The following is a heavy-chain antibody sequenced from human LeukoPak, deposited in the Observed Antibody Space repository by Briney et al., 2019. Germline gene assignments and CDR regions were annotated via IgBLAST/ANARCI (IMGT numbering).Heavy chain of an antibody. J-gene: IGHJ6*02. CDR2: ISGSSGST. D-gene: IGHD3-16*01. CDR3: AKDRPLGFGVTISYYYYGMDV. V-gene: IGHV3-23*01. Sequence: PGGSLRLSCAASGFTFSSYAMSWVRQAPGKGLEWVSAISGSSGSTYYADSVKGRFTISRDNSKNTLYLQMNSLRAEDTAVYYCAKDRPLGFGVTISYYYYGMDVWGQGTTVTVSS. CDR1: GFTFSSYA.